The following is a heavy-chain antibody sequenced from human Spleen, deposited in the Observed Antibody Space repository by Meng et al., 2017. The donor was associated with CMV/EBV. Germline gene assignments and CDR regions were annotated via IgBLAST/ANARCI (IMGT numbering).Heavy chain of an antibody. D-gene: IGHD1-26*01. CDR2: IIWNGGST. CDR1: GFTVSSNY. V-gene: IGHV3-20*04. CDR3: ARDRGSSEYYLDN. J-gene: IGHJ4*02. Sequence: GESLKISCAASGFTVSSNYISWVRQTPGKGLEWVSGIIWNGGSTSYADSVKGRFTISRDNAKNSLYLQMNSLKAEDTALYYCARDRGSSEYYLDNWGQGTLVTVSS.